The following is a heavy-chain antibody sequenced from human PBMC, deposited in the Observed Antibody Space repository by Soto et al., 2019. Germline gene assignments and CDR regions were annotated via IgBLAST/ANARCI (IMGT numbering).Heavy chain of an antibody. V-gene: IGHV4-30-4*01. CDR3: ARERPDGSRLDP. J-gene: IGHJ5*02. Sequence: QVQLQESGPGLVKPSQTLSLTCTVSGGSISSGDYYWSWIRQPPGKGLEWIGYIYYSGSTYYNPSLQSRVTISADTSKNQLSLKLSSVTAADTAVYYCARERPDGSRLDPWGQGTLVTVSS. CDR1: GGSISSGDYY. D-gene: IGHD6-13*01. CDR2: IYYSGST.